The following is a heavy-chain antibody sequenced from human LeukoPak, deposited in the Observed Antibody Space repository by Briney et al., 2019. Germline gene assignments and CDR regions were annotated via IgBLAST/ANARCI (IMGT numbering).Heavy chain of an antibody. CDR2: ISAYNGNT. CDR3: ARDNHLVDHVSPASHV. D-gene: IGHD2-15*01. V-gene: IGHV1-18*01. Sequence: ASVKVSCKASGYTFTSYGISWVRQAPGQGLEWMGWISAYNGNTNYAQKLQGRVTMTTDTSTSTAYMELNRLTSDDAAIYCCARDNHLVDHVSPASHVWGQGTMVTVSS. CDR1: GYTFTSYG. J-gene: IGHJ3*01.